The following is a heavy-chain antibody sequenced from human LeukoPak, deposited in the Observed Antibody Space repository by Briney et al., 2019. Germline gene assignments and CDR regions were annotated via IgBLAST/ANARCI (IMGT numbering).Heavy chain of an antibody. V-gene: IGHV3-23*01. CDR3: ANYLLDY. D-gene: IGHD2/OR15-2a*01. J-gene: IGHJ4*02. CDR1: GFSFSNYA. CDR2: ISGSGGST. Sequence: GGSLRLSCVSSGFSFSNYAMSWVRQAPGKGLEWVSSISGSGGSTHYADSVKGRFTISRDNSKNTLYLQMNSLRAEDTAVYYCANYLLDYWGQGTLVTVSS.